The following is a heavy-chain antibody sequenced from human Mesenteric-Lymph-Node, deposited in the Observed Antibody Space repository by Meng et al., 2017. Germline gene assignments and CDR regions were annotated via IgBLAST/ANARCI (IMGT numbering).Heavy chain of an antibody. CDR3: ARGTTMVRGVILPDY. CDR2: INPNSGGT. J-gene: IGHJ4*02. V-gene: IGHV1-2*06. Sequence: QGEVVASGAEVKKPGASVKVSCKASGYTFTGYYMHWVRQAPGQGLEWMGRINPNSGGTNYAQKFQGRVTMTRDTSISTAYMELSRLRSDDTAVYYCARGTTMVRGVILPDYWGQGTLVTVSS. CDR1: GYTFTGYY. D-gene: IGHD3-10*01.